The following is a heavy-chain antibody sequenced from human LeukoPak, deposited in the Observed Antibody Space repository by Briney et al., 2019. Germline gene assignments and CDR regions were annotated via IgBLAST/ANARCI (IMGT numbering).Heavy chain of an antibody. J-gene: IGHJ4*02. D-gene: IGHD3-22*01. CDR2: ISGSGGRT. CDR1: GFTFSSYA. V-gene: IGHV3-23*01. CDR3: AKEENYYDSSGYRHNAY. Sequence: GRSLRLSCASSGFTFSSYAMSWVRQAPGKGLEWVSAISGSGGRTYYADSVKGRFTISRDNSKNTLYLQMNSLRAEDTAVYYCAKEENYYDSSGYRHNAYWGQGTLVTVSS.